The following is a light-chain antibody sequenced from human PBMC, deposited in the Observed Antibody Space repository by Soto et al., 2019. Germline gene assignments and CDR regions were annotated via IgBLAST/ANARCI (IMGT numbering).Light chain of an antibody. J-gene: IGKJ1*01. CDR2: GAS. CDR3: QHHNSYSQT. V-gene: IGKV1-5*01. Sequence: DFQMTQSPPTLSASVGDRVTITCRASQSIRHYLAWYQQMPGKAPKLLIYGASTLQSGVPSRFSGSGSGTEFTLTISSLQPDDFGTYFCQHHNSYSQTFGQGTKVEIE. CDR1: QSIRHY.